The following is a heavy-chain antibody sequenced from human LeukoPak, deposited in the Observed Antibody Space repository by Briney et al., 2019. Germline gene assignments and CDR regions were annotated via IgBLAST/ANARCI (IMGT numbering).Heavy chain of an antibody. V-gene: IGHV1-3*01. CDR2: FNAGNGDT. CDR3: ARGPRAAGNFDY. J-gene: IGHJ4*02. D-gene: IGHD6-13*01. Sequence: GASVKVSCKASQYTFDNYGFHWVRQAPGQGLEWMGWFNAGNGDTKYSQKFQGRVTITADESTSTAYMELSSLRSEDTAVYYCARGPRAAGNFDYWGQGTLVTVSS. CDR1: QYTFDNYG.